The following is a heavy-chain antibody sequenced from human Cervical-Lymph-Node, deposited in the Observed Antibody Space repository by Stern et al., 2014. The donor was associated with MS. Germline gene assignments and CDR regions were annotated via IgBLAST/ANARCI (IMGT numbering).Heavy chain of an antibody. V-gene: IGHV4-4*02. CDR1: GVSISSTNW. D-gene: IGHD3-3*01. J-gene: IGHJ6*02. CDR3: ARDLRFANGMDV. Sequence: QLQESGPGLLKPSGTLSLTCVVSGVSISSTNWWTWVRQTPGKGLEWIGEIYHGGSTNYNPSLESRVTISPDRSKKQFPLTVTSVTAADTAVYYCARDLRFANGMDVWGRGTTVIVSS. CDR2: IYHGGST.